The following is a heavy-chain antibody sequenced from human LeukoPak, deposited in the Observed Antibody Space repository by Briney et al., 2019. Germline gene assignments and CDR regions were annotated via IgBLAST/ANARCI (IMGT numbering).Heavy chain of an antibody. CDR2: ISGSGGST. Sequence: QPGASLLLSCAAAGFTFSSYAMGGGRQAPGKGLEWVSAISGSGGSTYYADSVKGRFTISRDNSKNTLYLQMNSLRAEDTAVYYCAKDLVPAATDYYYYYGMDVWGQGTTVTVSS. CDR3: AKDLVPAATDYYYYYGMDV. V-gene: IGHV3-23*01. CDR1: GFTFSSYA. J-gene: IGHJ6*02. D-gene: IGHD2-2*01.